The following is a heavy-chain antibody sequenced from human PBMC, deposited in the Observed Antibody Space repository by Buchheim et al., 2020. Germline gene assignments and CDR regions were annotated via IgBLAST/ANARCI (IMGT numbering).Heavy chain of an antibody. V-gene: IGHV3-21*01. Sequence: EVQLVESGGGLVKPGGSLRLSCAASGFTFSTFSMNWVRQAPGKGLEWVSSISSSSSYIYYADSVEGRFTISRDNAKNSLYLQMNSLRAEDTAVYYCARRYYYDSSVHQPPDYWGQGTL. CDR1: GFTFSTFS. D-gene: IGHD3-22*01. CDR2: ISSSSSYI. CDR3: ARRYYYDSSVHQPPDY. J-gene: IGHJ4*02.